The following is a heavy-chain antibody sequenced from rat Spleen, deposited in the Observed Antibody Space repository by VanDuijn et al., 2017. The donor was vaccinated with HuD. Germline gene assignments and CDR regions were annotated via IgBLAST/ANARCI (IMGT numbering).Heavy chain of an antibody. CDR2: ISYDGSST. D-gene: IGHD1-9*01. CDR3: ARRHYGYTDYFDY. V-gene: IGHV5-29*01. J-gene: IGHJ2*01. CDR1: GFTFSDYY. Sequence: EVQLVESGGGLVQPGRSLKLSCAASGFTFSDYYMAWVRQAPTKGLEWVATISYDGSSTYYRDSVKGRFTISRDNAKSTLSLQMESLRSEDTATFYCARRHYGYTDYFDYWGQGVMVTVSS.